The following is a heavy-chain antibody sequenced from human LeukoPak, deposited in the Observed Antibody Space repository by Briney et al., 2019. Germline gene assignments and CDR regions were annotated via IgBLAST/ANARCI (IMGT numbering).Heavy chain of an antibody. Sequence: GGSLRLSGAASGFTFSTYNMNWVRQAPGKGLEWISYINADSSTIQYEDSVRGRFTTSRDNAKNSLYLQMNSLRAEDTAVYYCVRDNSRGQSLGVIYWGQGSLVTVSS. D-gene: IGHD3-22*01. CDR2: INADSSTI. V-gene: IGHV3-48*01. J-gene: IGHJ4*02. CDR1: GFTFSTYN. CDR3: VRDNSRGQSLGVIY.